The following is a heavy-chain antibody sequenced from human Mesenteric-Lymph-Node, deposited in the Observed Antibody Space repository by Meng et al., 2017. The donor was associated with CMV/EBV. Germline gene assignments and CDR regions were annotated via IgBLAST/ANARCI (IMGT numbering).Heavy chain of an antibody. Sequence: GESLKISCAASGFTFSDYAMTWVRQAPGKGLEWVSAISGSGGNTYYADSVKGRFTISRDNSKNTLYLQMNSLRAEDTAVYYCAKGLGNYYDSSGYPNWFDPWGQGTLVTVSS. CDR2: ISGSGGNT. J-gene: IGHJ5*02. V-gene: IGHV3-23*01. D-gene: IGHD3-22*01. CDR1: GFTFSDYA. CDR3: AKGLGNYYDSSGYPNWFDP.